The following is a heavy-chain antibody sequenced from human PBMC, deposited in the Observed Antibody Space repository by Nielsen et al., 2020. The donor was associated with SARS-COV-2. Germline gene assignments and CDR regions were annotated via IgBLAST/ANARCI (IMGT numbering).Heavy chain of an antibody. V-gene: IGHV4-30-4*08. CDR3: ARVCRPIYYDSSGYYFDY. CDR2: IYYSGST. Sequence: SETLSLTCTVSGGSISSGGYYWSWIRQHPGKGLEWIGYIYYSGSTYYNPSLKSRVTISVDTSKNQFSLKLSSVTAADTAVYYCARVCRPIYYDSSGYYFDYWGQGTLVTVSS. D-gene: IGHD3-22*01. CDR1: GGSISSGGYY. J-gene: IGHJ4*02.